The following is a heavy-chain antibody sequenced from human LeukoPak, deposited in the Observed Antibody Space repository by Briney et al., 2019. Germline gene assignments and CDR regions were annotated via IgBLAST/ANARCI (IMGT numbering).Heavy chain of an antibody. V-gene: IGHV1-2*02. CDR1: GYTFTGYY. Sequence: ASVKVSCKASGYTFTGYYMHWVRQAPGQGLEWMGWINPNSGGTNYAQKFQGRVTMTRDTSISTAYMELSRLRSEDTAVYYCTTRPSYYYYYMDVWGKGTTVTVSS. D-gene: IGHD2-15*01. CDR2: INPNSGGT. CDR3: TTRPSYYYYYMDV. J-gene: IGHJ6*03.